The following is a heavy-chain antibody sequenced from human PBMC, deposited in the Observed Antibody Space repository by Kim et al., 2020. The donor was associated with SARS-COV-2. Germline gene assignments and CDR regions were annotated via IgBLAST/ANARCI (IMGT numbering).Heavy chain of an antibody. Sequence: YYNPSLKSRVTKSVDTSKNQCSLKLGSVTAADTAVYYCARDFGTTAMVSALGYWGQGTLVTVSS. D-gene: IGHD5-18*01. V-gene: IGHV4-31*02. J-gene: IGHJ4*02. CDR3: ARDFGTTAMVSALGY.